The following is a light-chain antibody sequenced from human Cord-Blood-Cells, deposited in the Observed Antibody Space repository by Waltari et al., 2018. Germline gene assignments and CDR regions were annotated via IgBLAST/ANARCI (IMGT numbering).Light chain of an antibody. V-gene: IGKV1-39*01. CDR1: QSFSSY. CDR3: QQSYSTPWT. CDR2: AAS. J-gene: IGKJ1*01. Sequence: DIQMTQSPSSLSASVGDRVTITCRASQSFSSYLNWYPQKPGKAPKLLIYAASSLQSGVPSRFTSSGSGTDFTLTISSLQPEDFATYYCQQSYSTPWTFGQGTKVEIK.